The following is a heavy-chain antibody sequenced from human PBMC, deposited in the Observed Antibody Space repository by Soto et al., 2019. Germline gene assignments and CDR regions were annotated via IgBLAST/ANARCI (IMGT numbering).Heavy chain of an antibody. D-gene: IGHD2-15*01. J-gene: IGHJ6*02. V-gene: IGHV4-59*08. CDR3: ARTGVAANYYYYYGMDV. Sequence: ETLSLTCTVSGGSISSYYWSWIRQPPGKGLEWIGYIYYSGSTNYNPSLKSRVTISVDTSKNQFSLKLSSVTAADTAVYYCARTGVAANYYYYYGMDVWGQGTTVTVSS. CDR2: IYYSGST. CDR1: GGSISSYY.